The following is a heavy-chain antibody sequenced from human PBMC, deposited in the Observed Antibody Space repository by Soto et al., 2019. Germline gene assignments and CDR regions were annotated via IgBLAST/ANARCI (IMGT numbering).Heavy chain of an antibody. CDR1: GGSVSSVSFY. Sequence: QLQLQESGPGLVKPSETLSLTCTVSGGSVSSVSFYWGWIRQPPGKGLEWIGSVSYSGSTYYNPSLQSRVTISVDTSKNQISLKLSSVTAADTAFYYCARHPFYDIVSGYRTLDYWGQGALVTVSS. CDR3: ARHPFYDIVSGYRTLDY. V-gene: IGHV4-39*01. D-gene: IGHD3-9*01. CDR2: VSYSGST. J-gene: IGHJ4*02.